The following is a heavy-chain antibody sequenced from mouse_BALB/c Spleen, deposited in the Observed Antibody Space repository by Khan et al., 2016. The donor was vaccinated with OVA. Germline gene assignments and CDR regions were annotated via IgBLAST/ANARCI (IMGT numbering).Heavy chain of an antibody. V-gene: IGHV5-6*01. D-gene: IGHD1-1*01. CDR1: GFTFSTYG. CDR2: VSTGGSYT. Sequence: EVELVESGGDLVKPGGSLKLSCAASGFTFSTYGMSWVRQAPDKRLEWVATVSTGGSYTYYPDSVKGRFTISRDNAKNTLYLQMSGLRSEDTAMFYCKRIADYYDSEGFAYWGQGTVVFVSA. CDR3: KRIADYYDSEGFAY. J-gene: IGHJ3*01.